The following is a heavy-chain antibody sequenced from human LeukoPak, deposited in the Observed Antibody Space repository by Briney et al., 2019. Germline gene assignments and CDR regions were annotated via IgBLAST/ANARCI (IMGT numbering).Heavy chain of an antibody. CDR2: IIPIFGTA. D-gene: IGHD2-15*01. CDR1: GYTFTGYY. J-gene: IGHJ6*03. CDR3: ARDAAKQSYYYMDV. Sequence: SVKVSCKASGYTFTGYYMHWVRQAPGQGLEWMGGIIPIFGTANYAQKFQGRVTITTDESTSTAYMELSSLRSEDTAVYYCARDAAKQSYYYMDVWGKGTTVTVSS. V-gene: IGHV1-69*05.